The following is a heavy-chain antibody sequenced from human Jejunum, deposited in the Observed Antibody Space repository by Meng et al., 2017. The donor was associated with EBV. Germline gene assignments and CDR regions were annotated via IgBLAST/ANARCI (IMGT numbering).Heavy chain of an antibody. Sequence: QVELGGSGGGLVQPGRSLRLFCAASGFTFGDYAMHWVRQAPGKGLEWVALVSYGGSDKLYADSVKGRFTIYRDNSDNTLFLQMNSLKPEDTAVYYCAKERRGFYAEHWGQGTLVTVSS. CDR2: VSYGGSDK. V-gene: IGHV3-30*04. CDR1: GFTFGDYA. D-gene: IGHD1-14*01. CDR3: AKERRGFYAEH. J-gene: IGHJ4*02.